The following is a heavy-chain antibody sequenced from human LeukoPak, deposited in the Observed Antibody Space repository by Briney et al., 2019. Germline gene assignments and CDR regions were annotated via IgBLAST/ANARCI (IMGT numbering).Heavy chain of an antibody. CDR3: ARDCSSTSCPLRVDP. J-gene: IGHJ5*02. D-gene: IGHD2-2*01. CDR1: GGSISSGSYS. V-gene: IGHV4-61*02. Sequence: PSETLSLTCTVSGGSISSGSYSWSWIRQPAGKGLEWIGRIYTSGSTNYNPSLKSRVTISVDTSKNQFSLKLSSVTAADTAVYYCARDCSSTSCPLRVDPWGQGTLVTVSS. CDR2: IYTSGST.